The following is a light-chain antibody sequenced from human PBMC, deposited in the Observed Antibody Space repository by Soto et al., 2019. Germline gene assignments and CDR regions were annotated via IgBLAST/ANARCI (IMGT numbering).Light chain of an antibody. CDR1: QSVSSN. CDR3: QQYSNWWWT. CDR2: GAS. J-gene: IGKJ1*01. Sequence: EIVMTQSPATLSVSPGEGATLSCRASQSVSSNVAWYQQKPGQAPRLLIYGASTRASGIPARFSGSGSGTEFTLSISSLQSEDFAIYYCQQYSNWWWTFGHGTKVEI. V-gene: IGKV3-15*01.